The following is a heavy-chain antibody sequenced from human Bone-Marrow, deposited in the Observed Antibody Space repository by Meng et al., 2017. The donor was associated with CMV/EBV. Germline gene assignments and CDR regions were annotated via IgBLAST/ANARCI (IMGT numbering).Heavy chain of an antibody. D-gene: IGHD1-1*01. V-gene: IGHV3-30*04. CDR3: ARDEWNDLYYYYYYGMDV. J-gene: IGHJ6*02. CDR1: GFTFSSYA. Sequence: GESLKISCAASGFTFSSYAMHWVRQAPGKGLEWVAVISYDGSNKYYADSVKGRFTISRDNSKNTLYLQMNSLRAEDTAVYYCARDEWNDLYYYYYYGMDVWGQGTTVTVSS. CDR2: ISYDGSNK.